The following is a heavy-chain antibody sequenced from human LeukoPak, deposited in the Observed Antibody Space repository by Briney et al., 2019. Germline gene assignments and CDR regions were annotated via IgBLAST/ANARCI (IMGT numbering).Heavy chain of an antibody. D-gene: IGHD3-9*01. V-gene: IGHV3-30*02. J-gene: IGHJ2*01. CDR3: ARVVAGYFDWLLSHFDL. CDR2: IRYDGSNE. CDR1: GFSFSGYG. Sequence: PGGSLRLSCAASGFSFSGYGMHWVRQAPGKGLEWVAFIRYDGSNEYYADSVKGRFTISRDNAKNSLYLQMNSLRAEDTAVYYCARVVAGYFDWLLSHFDLWGRGTLVTVSS.